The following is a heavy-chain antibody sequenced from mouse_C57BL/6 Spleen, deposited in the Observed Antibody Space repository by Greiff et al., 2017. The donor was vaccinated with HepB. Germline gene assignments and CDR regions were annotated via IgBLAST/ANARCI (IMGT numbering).Heavy chain of an antibody. CDR1: GYAFSSSW. V-gene: IGHV1-82*01. Sequence: VQLQQSGPELVKPGASVKISCKASGYAFSSSWMNWVKQRPGKGLEWIGRIYPGDGDTNYNGKFKGKATLTADKSSSTAYMQLSSLTSEDSAVYVCARDSITTVGAPPFDDWGQGTTLTGSS. CDR2: IYPGDGDT. CDR3: ARDSITTVGAPPFDD. J-gene: IGHJ2*01. D-gene: IGHD1-1*01.